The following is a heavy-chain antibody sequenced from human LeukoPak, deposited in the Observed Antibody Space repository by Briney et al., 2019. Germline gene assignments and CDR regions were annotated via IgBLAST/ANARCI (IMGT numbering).Heavy chain of an antibody. J-gene: IGHJ4*02. CDR3: AMIKEG. CDR1: GFTFSYNW. Sequence: PGGSLRLSCAASGFTFSYNWMHWVRQAPGKGLVWVSRINSDGRTTTYADSVKGRFTISRDNAKNTLYLQMNSLRAEDTAVYYCAMIKEGWGQGTLVTVSS. V-gene: IGHV3-74*01. CDR2: INSDGRTT. D-gene: IGHD3-22*01.